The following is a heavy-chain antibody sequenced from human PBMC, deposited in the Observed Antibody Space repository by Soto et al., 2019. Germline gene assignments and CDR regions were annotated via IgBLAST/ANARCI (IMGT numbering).Heavy chain of an antibody. J-gene: IGHJ4*02. V-gene: IGHV3-11*05. CDR3: ARWSASQSSFDS. D-gene: IGHD3-3*01. CDR2: ISTTSSYT. Sequence: QVQLVESGGGSVKPGGSLRLSCAASGFTFSDYYMNWIRQAPGKGLEWVSFISTTSSYTNYADSVKGRFTISRDNAKNSLYLQMNSLRAEDTAMYYCARWSASQSSFDSWGQGTLVTVSS. CDR1: GFTFSDYY.